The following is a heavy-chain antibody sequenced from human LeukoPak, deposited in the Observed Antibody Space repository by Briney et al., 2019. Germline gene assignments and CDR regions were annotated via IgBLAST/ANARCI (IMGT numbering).Heavy chain of an antibody. CDR3: EPQFGRSGFAP. Sequence: SGPTLVKPTETLTLACTFSGFSLSTSGVGVGWIRQPPGKALDWLALIYWNDDKRNSPSLKTRLTITKDTSKNQVVLNMSNITPGDTATYYWEPQFGRSGFAPWGQETLVTVSS. J-gene: IGHJ5*02. CDR2: IYWNDDK. V-gene: IGHV2-5*01. CDR1: GFSLSTSGVG. D-gene: IGHD3-16*01.